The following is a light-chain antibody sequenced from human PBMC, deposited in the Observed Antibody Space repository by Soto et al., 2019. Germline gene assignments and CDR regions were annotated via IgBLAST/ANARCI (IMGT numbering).Light chain of an antibody. V-gene: IGKV1-33*01. CDR3: QQNDNLPPT. J-gene: IGKJ2*01. CDR2: DAS. CDR1: QDISNY. Sequence: DIQMTQSPSSLSASVGDRVTITCQASQDISNYLNWYQQKPGKAPKLLIYDASNLETGVPSRFSGSGSGTDFTFTIRSLQHEDIATYYCQQNDNLPPTFGQGTKLEIK.